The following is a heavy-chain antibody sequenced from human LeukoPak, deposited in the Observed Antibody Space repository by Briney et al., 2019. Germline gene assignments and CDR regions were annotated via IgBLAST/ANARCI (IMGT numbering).Heavy chain of an antibody. CDR3: ARSQYQLPPDY. CDR2: IGTTGSAI. D-gene: IGHD2-2*01. J-gene: IGHJ4*02. Sequence: GGSLGLSCVASGVTFSDYYMSWIRQAPEKGLEWVSYIGTTGSAIYYADSVKGRFTISRDNAKNSLYLQMNSLRAEDTAVYYCARSQYQLPPDYWGQGTLVTVSS. V-gene: IGHV3-11*04. CDR1: GVTFSDYY.